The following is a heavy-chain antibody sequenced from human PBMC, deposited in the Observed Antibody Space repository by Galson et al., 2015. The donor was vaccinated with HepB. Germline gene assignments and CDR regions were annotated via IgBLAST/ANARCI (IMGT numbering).Heavy chain of an antibody. Sequence: SLRLSCAASGFTFSMYAMSWVRQAPGKGLEWVSGLSGGGGSTYYADSVKGRFTISRDNSKSTLYLQMNSLRAEDTAIYYCAKDLSYSNSWFDYWGQGTLVTVSS. CDR2: LSGGGGST. J-gene: IGHJ4*02. V-gene: IGHV3-23*01. D-gene: IGHD6-13*01. CDR1: GFTFSMYA. CDR3: AKDLSYSNSWFDY.